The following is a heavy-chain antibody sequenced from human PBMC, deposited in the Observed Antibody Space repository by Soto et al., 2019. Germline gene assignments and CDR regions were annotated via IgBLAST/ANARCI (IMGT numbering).Heavy chain of an antibody. Sequence: PSETLSLTCTVSGGSISSGDYYWSWIRHPPGKGLERIGYIDYSGSTYYNPSLNSRVTISVDTSKNQFSLKLGSVTAAEMAVYYCARDRTHDESGGYTVGTSWGEGALVTVS. CDR2: IDYSGST. J-gene: IGHJ5*02. CDR3: ARDRTHDESGGYTVGTS. V-gene: IGHV4-30-4*01. CDR1: GGSISSGDYY. D-gene: IGHD3-22*01.